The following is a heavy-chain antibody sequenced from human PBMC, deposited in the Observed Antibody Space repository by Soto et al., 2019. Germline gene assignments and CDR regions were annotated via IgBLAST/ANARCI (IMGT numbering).Heavy chain of an antibody. D-gene: IGHD3-3*01. CDR1: GGSISSGGYY. J-gene: IGHJ5*02. V-gene: IGHV4-31*03. CDR2: IYYSGST. Sequence: KPSETLSLTCTVSGGSISSGGYYWSWIRQHPGKGLEWIGYIYYSGSTYYNPSLKSRVTISVDTSKNQFSLKLSSVTAADTAVYYCARGRAEFCWSGRRDNWFDPWGQGTLVTVSS. CDR3: ARGRAEFCWSGRRDNWFDP.